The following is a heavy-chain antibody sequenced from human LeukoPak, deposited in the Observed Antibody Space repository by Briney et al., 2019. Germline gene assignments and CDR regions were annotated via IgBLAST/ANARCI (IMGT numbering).Heavy chain of an antibody. V-gene: IGHV3-21*04. CDR2: MSSSGSHI. CDR1: GFIFSSYS. CDR3: AREKSVYPSSHAFDL. J-gene: IGHJ3*01. Sequence: GGSLRLSCAASGFIFSSYSLNWVRQAPGKGLEWVSSMSSSGSHIHYADSMKGRFTISRDNAKNSLYLQMNSLRAEDTAVYYCAREKSVYPSSHAFDLWGQGTMATVSS. D-gene: IGHD3-3*01.